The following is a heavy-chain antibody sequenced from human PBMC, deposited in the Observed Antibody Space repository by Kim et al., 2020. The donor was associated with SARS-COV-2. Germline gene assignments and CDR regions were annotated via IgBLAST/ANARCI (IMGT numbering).Heavy chain of an antibody. CDR3: ARGYTSEYCSTTSCYTGFGP. V-gene: IGHV1-2*02. Sequence: ASVKVSCKTSGYTFSDYYMHWVRQAPGQGLEWMGWINPNSGDTNYAQKFQGRVTMTSDTSISTVFMELSRLTSDGTAVYYCARGYTSEYCSTTSCYTGFGPWGQGTLVTVSS. CDR1: GYTFSDYY. D-gene: IGHD2-2*02. CDR2: INPNSGDT. J-gene: IGHJ5*02.